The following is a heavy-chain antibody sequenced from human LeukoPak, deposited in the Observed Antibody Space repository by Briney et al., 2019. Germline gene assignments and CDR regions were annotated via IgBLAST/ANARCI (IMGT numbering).Heavy chain of an antibody. V-gene: IGHV4-39*01. Sequence: SETLSLTCTVSGGSISSSSYYWGWIRQPPGKGLEWIGSIYYSGSTYYNPSLKSRVTISVDTSKNQVSLKLSSVTAADTAVYYCARHEHDIQLGRGNWFDPWGQGTLVTVSS. CDR2: IYYSGST. J-gene: IGHJ5*02. D-gene: IGHD3-9*01. CDR3: ARHEHDIQLGRGNWFDP. CDR1: GGSISSSSYY.